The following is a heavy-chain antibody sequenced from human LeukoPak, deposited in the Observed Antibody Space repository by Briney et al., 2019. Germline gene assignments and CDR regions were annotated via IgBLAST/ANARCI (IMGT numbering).Heavy chain of an antibody. CDR3: ARHRIAAAALDY. CDR2: IYYSGST. CDR1: GGSISSSSYY. J-gene: IGHJ4*02. V-gene: IGHV4-39*01. Sequence: SETLSLTCTVSGGSISSSSYYWGWIRQPPGKGLEWIGSIYYSGSTYYNPSLKSRVTISVDTPKNQFSLKLSSVTAADTAVYYCARHRIAAAALDYWGQGTLVTVSS. D-gene: IGHD6-13*01.